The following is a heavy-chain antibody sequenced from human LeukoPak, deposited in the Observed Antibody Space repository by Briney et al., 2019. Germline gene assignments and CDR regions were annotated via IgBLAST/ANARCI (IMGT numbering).Heavy chain of an antibody. D-gene: IGHD3-22*01. J-gene: IGHJ4*02. CDR3: ARVTGYMIEDYFDY. Sequence: SETLSLTCTVSGGSISSSSYYWGWIRQPPGKGPEWIGSIYYSGTTYYNPSLKSRVTISVDTSKNQFSLRLSSVTAADTAVYYCARVTGYMIEDYFDYWGQGTLVTVSS. CDR2: IYYSGTT. CDR1: GGSISSSSYY. V-gene: IGHV4-39*07.